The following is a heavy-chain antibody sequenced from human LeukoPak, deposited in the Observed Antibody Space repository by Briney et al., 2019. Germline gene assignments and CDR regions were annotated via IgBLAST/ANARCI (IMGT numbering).Heavy chain of an antibody. CDR1: GGSISSYY. D-gene: IGHD3-10*01. Sequence: PSETLSLTCTVSGGSISSYYWSWIRQPPGEGLEWIGTVYHSGSTYYNPSLKSRVTISIDMSRSRLSLELNSVTAADTAVYYCARDAYYYGSGTSHYFDYRGQGTLVTVSS. CDR3: ARDAYYYGSGTSHYFDY. CDR2: VYHSGST. V-gene: IGHV4-59*12. J-gene: IGHJ4*02.